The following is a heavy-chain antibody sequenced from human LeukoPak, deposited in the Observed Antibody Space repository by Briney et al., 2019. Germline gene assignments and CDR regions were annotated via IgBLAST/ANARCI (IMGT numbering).Heavy chain of an antibody. CDR1: GYSISSGYY. CDR2: IYHSGST. J-gene: IGHJ3*02. D-gene: IGHD3-22*01. V-gene: IGHV4-38-2*01. CDR3: ARQGLYYYESSGPDAFDI. Sequence: PSETLSLTCAVSGYSISSGYYWGWIRPPPGKGLEWIGSIYHSGSTYYNPSLKSRVTISVDTSKNQFSLKLSSVTAADTAVYYCARQGLYYYESSGPDAFDIWGQGTMVTVSS.